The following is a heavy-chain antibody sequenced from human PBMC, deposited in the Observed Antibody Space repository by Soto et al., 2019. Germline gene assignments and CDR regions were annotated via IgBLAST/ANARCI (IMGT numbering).Heavy chain of an antibody. Sequence: SVKVSCKPSGGTFTNYAFSWVRQAPGQGLEWMGGIIPIFGTPDYAQNFQGRVTITADESTRKASMELSSLRADDTAVYYCARERSGGYCITTTCPKPFYYYAMDVWGQGTTVTVSS. CDR2: IIPIFGTP. CDR1: GGTFTNYA. V-gene: IGHV1-69*13. J-gene: IGHJ6*02. D-gene: IGHD2-2*01. CDR3: ARERSGGYCITTTCPKPFYYYAMDV.